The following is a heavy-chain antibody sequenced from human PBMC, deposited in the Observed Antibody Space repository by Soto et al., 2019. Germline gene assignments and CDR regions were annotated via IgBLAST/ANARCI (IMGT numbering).Heavy chain of an antibody. Sequence: EVQLVETGGDLIQPGGSRRLSCAASGFTVGSTYMRWVRQAPGQGLEWVAVIYSGGDRYYADSVQGRFTISRDNSKNEVYLQMNSLRAEDTAVYFCAKSHIAAGLTGLFDCWGQGTLVTVSS. D-gene: IGHD6-25*01. CDR3: AKSHIAAGLTGLFDC. V-gene: IGHV3-53*02. CDR1: GFTVGSTY. J-gene: IGHJ4*02. CDR2: IYSGGDR.